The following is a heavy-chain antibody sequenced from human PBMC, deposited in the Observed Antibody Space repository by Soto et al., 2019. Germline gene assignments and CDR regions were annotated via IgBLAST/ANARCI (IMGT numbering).Heavy chain of an antibody. D-gene: IGHD2-8*01. Sequence: SLRLSCAASGFTFSSYAMHWVRQAPGKGLEWVAVISYDGSNKYYADSVKGRFTISRDNSKNTLYLQMNSLRAEDTAVYYCARDPSRMDPNFIDYWGQGTLVTVSS. J-gene: IGHJ4*02. V-gene: IGHV3-30-3*01. CDR3: ARDPSRMDPNFIDY. CDR1: GFTFSSYA. CDR2: ISYDGSNK.